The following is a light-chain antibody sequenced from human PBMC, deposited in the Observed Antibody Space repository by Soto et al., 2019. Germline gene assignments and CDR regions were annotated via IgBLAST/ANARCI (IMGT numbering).Light chain of an antibody. Sequence: EIVLTQSPGTLSLSPGERATLSCRASQSVSSNSLAWFQQKPGQAPRLLIYVASSRATGIPDRFSGSGSGTDFTLTISRLEPEDFAVYYCQQYGSSPGTFGGGTKVDIK. V-gene: IGKV3-20*01. CDR3: QQYGSSPGT. CDR2: VAS. CDR1: QSVSSNS. J-gene: IGKJ4*01.